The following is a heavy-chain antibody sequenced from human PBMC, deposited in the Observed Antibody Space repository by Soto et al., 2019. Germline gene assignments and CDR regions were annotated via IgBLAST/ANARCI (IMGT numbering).Heavy chain of an antibody. V-gene: IGHV3-72*01. D-gene: IGHD1-26*01. CDR3: ARVRLGGPTRYFDY. CDR2: IKNSANSYTT. J-gene: IGHJ4*02. Sequence: EVQVVESGGGLVQPGGSLRLSCADSGFTFSDHYMDWVRQAPGKGLEWVARIKNSANSYTTEYAASVKGRITISRDDSNTSLYLQSHSLTTADTAVYYCARVRLGGPTRYFDYWGQGTLVSVSS. CDR1: GFTFSDHY.